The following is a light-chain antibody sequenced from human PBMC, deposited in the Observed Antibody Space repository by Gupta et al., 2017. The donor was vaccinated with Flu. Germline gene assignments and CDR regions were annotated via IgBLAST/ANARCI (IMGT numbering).Light chain of an antibody. J-gene: IGKJ3*01. CDR2: EAS. CDR3: QQFGSIPFT. Sequence: GALLLMPGEKATPSCRASREVSSSFLAWYQQKPGQAPRLLMSEASSRATGTPDRFSGSGSGTEFTLSISSLEAGDLAVYFCQQFGSIPFTFGHGTKVDIK. V-gene: IGKV3-20*01. CDR1: REVSSSF.